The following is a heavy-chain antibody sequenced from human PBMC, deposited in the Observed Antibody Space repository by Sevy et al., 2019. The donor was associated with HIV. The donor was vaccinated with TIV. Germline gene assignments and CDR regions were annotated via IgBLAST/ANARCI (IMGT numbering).Heavy chain of an antibody. CDR3: ARGENYYDSSGSQPNFDY. CDR1: GFTFSSYG. Sequence: GSLRLSCAASGFTFSSYGMHWVRQAPGKGLEWVALIWYDGSSKSYADSVKGRFTLSRDNSKNTLYLQMNSLRAEDTAVDYCARGENYYDSSGSQPNFDYWGQGTLVTVSS. V-gene: IGHV3-33*01. J-gene: IGHJ4*02. D-gene: IGHD3-22*01. CDR2: IWYDGSSK.